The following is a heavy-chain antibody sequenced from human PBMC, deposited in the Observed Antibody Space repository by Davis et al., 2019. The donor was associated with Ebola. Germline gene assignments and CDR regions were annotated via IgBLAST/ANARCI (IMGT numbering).Heavy chain of an antibody. D-gene: IGHD6-19*01. CDR2: IYRDGRM. V-gene: IGHV3-53*01. CDR1: GFIVSDKY. J-gene: IGHJ4*02. Sequence: GESLKISCAASGFIVSDKYMSWVRQAPGKGLEWVSVIYRDGRMYHADSVKGRFTVSRDNTKNSVYLQMNTLRAEDTAVYFCARGVAVGGFYFDYWGQGTLVTVSS. CDR3: ARGVAVGGFYFDY.